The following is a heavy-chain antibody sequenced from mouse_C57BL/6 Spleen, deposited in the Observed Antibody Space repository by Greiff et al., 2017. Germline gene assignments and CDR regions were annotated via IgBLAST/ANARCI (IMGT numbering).Heavy chain of an antibody. J-gene: IGHJ3*01. CDR2: IYPSDSET. D-gene: IGHD3-2*02. CDR3: ASSSGYGFAY. Sequence: VKQRPGQGLEWIGNIYPSDSETHYNQKFKDKATLTVDKSSSTAYMQLSSLTSEDSAVYYCASSSGYGFAYWGQGTLVTVSA. V-gene: IGHV1-61*01.